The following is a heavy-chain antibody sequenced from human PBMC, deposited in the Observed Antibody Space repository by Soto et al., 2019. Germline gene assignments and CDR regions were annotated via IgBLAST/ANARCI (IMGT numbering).Heavy chain of an antibody. CDR3: AKFIVGTGGSSGWPWFLDS. J-gene: IGHJ4*02. Sequence: EVQLLASGGNLVQPGGSLRLSCAASGFAFSSYAMTWVRQAPGKGLEWVSALSGTGGTTYSADSVRGRFTIARDNSKNTLYLQMNGLSPEDSAIYYCAKFIVGTGGSSGWPWFLDSWGQGTLVTVSS. V-gene: IGHV3-23*01. CDR2: LSGTGGTT. D-gene: IGHD6-25*01. CDR1: GFAFSSYA.